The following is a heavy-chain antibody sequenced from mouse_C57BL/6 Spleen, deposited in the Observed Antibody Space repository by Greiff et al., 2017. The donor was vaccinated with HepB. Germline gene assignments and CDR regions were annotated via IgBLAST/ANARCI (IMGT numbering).Heavy chain of an antibody. J-gene: IGHJ4*01. V-gene: IGHV10-1*01. D-gene: IGHD2-3*01. CDR1: GFSFNTYA. Sequence: EVKLVESGGGLVQPKGSLKLSCAASGFSFNTYAMNWVRQAPGKGLEWVARIRSKSNNYATYYADSVKDRFTISRDDSESILYLQMNNLKTEDTAMYYCVRDDGYYNYAMDYWGQGTSVTVSS. CDR2: IRSKSNNYAT. CDR3: VRDDGYYNYAMDY.